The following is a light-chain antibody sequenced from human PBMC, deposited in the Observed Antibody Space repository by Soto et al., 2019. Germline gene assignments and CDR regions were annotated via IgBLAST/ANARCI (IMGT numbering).Light chain of an antibody. V-gene: IGKV1-5*03. CDR2: RAS. Sequence: IQMTQSPSSLSASVGGRLSITCRASQSISTSMAWCQQKPGKAPNLLIHRASSLQSRVPSRVSGTVSGTEFTLTISSLHPDDFTTYHLQQYNPSSRTFGQRTKLDIK. CDR3: QQYNPSSRT. J-gene: IGKJ1*01. CDR1: QSISTS.